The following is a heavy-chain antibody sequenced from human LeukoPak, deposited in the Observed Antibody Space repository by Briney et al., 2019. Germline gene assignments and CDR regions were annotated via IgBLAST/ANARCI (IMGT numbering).Heavy chain of an antibody. CDR2: INWNGGST. CDR3: ARKIAAAGEDYFDY. D-gene: IGHD6-13*01. J-gene: IGHJ4*02. V-gene: IGHV3-20*04. CDR1: GFTFDDYG. Sequence: GGSLRLSCAASGFTFDDYGMSWVRHAPGEGLEWVSGINWNGGSTGYADSVKGRFTISRDNAKNSLYLQMNSLRAEDTALYYCARKIAAAGEDYFDYWGQGTLVTVSS.